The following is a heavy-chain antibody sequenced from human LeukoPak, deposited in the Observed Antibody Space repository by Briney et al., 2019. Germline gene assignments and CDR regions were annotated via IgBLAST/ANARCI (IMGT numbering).Heavy chain of an antibody. CDR2: SSLNGGDI. J-gene: IGHJ4*02. V-gene: IGHV3-9*01. CDR1: GFNLDDYA. D-gene: IGHD6-19*01. Sequence: GGSLRLSCAASGFNLDDYAMHWVRQPPGKGLELVSGSSLNGGDIGYSDSVKGRFTISRDNAKNSLYMEMNSLRPEDTALYYCVKAPTIGSGWYGYFDYWGQGTPVTVSS. CDR3: VKAPTIGSGWYGYFDY.